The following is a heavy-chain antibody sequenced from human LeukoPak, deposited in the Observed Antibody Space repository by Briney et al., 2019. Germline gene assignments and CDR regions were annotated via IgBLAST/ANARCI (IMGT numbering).Heavy chain of an antibody. D-gene: IGHD3-9*01. V-gene: IGHV1-2*02. Sequence: ASVKVSCKASGYTFTVYYMHWVRQAPGQGLEWMGWINPNSGGTNYAQKFQGRVTMTRDTSISTAYMELSRLRSDDTAVYYYARNNQYYDILTGYSFDAFDIWGQGTMVTVSS. J-gene: IGHJ3*02. CDR3: ARNNQYYDILTGYSFDAFDI. CDR2: INPNSGGT. CDR1: GYTFTVYY.